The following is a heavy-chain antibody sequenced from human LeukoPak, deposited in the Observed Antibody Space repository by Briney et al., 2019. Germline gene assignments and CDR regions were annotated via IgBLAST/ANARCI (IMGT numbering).Heavy chain of an antibody. CDR1: GYTFTGYY. V-gene: IGHV1-46*01. CDR3: ARAYTIQLYSSSWPIDY. D-gene: IGHD6-13*01. J-gene: IGHJ4*02. Sequence: GASVKVSCKASGYTFTGYYMHWVRQAPGQGLEWMGIINPSGGSTSYAQKFQGRVTMTRDMSTSTVYMELSSLRSEDTAVYYCARAYTIQLYSSSWPIDYWGQGTLVTVSS. CDR2: INPSGGST.